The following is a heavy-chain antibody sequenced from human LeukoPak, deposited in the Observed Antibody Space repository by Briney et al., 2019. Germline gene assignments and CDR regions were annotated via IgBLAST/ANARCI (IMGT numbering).Heavy chain of an antibody. CDR1: GFTFSSYW. CDR3: AREDYAGLFFDY. J-gene: IGHJ4*02. D-gene: IGHD4-23*01. Sequence: GGSLKLSCAASGFTFSSYWMHWVRQAPGKGLVWVSRINSDGSSTSYADSVRGRFTISRDNAKNTLYLQMNSLRVDDTAVYYCAREDYAGLFFDYWGRGTLVTVSS. CDR2: INSDGSST. V-gene: IGHV3-74*01.